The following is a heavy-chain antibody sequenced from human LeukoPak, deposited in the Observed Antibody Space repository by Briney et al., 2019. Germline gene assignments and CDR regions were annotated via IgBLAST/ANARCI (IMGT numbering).Heavy chain of an antibody. J-gene: IGHJ5*02. CDR3: ARRFCRGGSCFLDP. Sequence: ASVKVSCKASGYSLSSYDINWVRQAAGQGLEWMGWMNPNSDNTGYAQNFQSRVTITRNTAMTTAYMELSSLRSEDTAVYYCARRFCRGGSCFLDPWGQGTLVTVSS. V-gene: IGHV1-8*03. CDR1: GYSLSSYD. D-gene: IGHD2-15*01. CDR2: MNPNSDNT.